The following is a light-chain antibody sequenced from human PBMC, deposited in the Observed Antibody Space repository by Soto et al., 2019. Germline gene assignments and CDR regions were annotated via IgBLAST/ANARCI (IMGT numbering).Light chain of an antibody. CDR1: SGHSSYA. CDR3: QTWGTGTVV. J-gene: IGLJ2*01. CDR2: VNSDGRH. V-gene: IGLV4-69*01. Sequence: QPVLNQSPSASASLGASVKLPCTLSSGHSSYAIAWHQQQPEKGPRYLMRVNSDGRHIKGDGIPDRFSGSSSGAERYLTISSLQSEDEADYYCQTWGTGTVVFGGGTKVTVL.